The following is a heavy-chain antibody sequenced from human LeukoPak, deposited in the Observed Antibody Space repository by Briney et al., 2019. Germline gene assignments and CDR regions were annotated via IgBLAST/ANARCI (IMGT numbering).Heavy chain of an antibody. Sequence: ASVKVSCKVSGYTLTELSMHWVRQAPGKGLEWMGGFDPEDGETIYAQEFQGRVTMTEDTSTDTAYMELSSLRSEDTAVYYCATGGERSYGMDVWGQGTTVTVSS. D-gene: IGHD1-1*01. CDR1: GYTLTELS. CDR2: FDPEDGET. CDR3: ATGGERSYGMDV. J-gene: IGHJ6*02. V-gene: IGHV1-24*01.